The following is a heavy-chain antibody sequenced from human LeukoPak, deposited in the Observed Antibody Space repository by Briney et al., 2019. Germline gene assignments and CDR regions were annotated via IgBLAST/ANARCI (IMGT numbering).Heavy chain of an antibody. V-gene: IGHV4-59*08. CDR1: GGSISTYY. Sequence: SETLSLTCTVSGGSISTYYWSWIRQPPGKGLEWIGYIYYSGGTNYNPSLKSRVTISVDTSKSQFSLRLSSVTAADTAVYYCARRVTSNCLDPWGQGTLVTVSS. J-gene: IGHJ5*02. CDR3: ARRVTSNCLDP. D-gene: IGHD2-21*02. CDR2: IYYSGGT.